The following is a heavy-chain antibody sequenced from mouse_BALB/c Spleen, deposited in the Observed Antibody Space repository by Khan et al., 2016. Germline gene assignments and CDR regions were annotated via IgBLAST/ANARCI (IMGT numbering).Heavy chain of an antibody. D-gene: IGHD3-3*01. CDR1: GYSFTGYY. CDR3: ARTGRDGGGFFDY. J-gene: IGHJ2*01. CDR2: ISCYNGAT. V-gene: IGHV1S34*01. Sequence: LVKTGASVKISCKASGYSFTGYYIHGVKQSHGKNLEWIGYISCYNGATNYNQKFKGKATFTVDTSDSTAYMQFNSLKSEDSAVFYCARTGRDGGGFFDYWGQGTTLTVAS.